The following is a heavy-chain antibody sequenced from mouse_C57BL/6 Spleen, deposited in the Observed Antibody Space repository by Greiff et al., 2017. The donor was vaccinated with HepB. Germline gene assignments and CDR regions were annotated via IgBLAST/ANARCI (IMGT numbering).Heavy chain of an antibody. J-gene: IGHJ4*01. CDR1: GYTFTSYW. CDR2: IHPNSGST. D-gene: IGHD1-1*01. Sequence: QVHVKQPGAELVKPGASVKLSCKASGYTFTSYWMHWVKQRPGPGLEWIGMIHPNSGSTNYNEKFKSKATLTVDKSSSTAYMQLSSLTSEDSAVYYCARRDYYGSTFFAMDYWGQGTSVTVSS. CDR3: ARRDYYGSTFFAMDY. V-gene: IGHV1-64*01.